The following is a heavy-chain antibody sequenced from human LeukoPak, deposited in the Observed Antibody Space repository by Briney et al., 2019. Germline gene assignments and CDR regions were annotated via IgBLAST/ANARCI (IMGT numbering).Heavy chain of an antibody. CDR1: GFTFSTYG. Sequence: GGSLRLSCVASGFTFSTYGMIWVRQAPGKGPEWVSLVSNSGDTTNYADSVKGRFTISRDNSKNTLYLQMDSLRAEDTAAYYCANIGSSTFGSTGFWGQGTLVTVSS. V-gene: IGHV3-23*01. J-gene: IGHJ4*02. CDR2: VSNSGDTT. D-gene: IGHD3-16*01. CDR3: ANIGSSTFGSTGF.